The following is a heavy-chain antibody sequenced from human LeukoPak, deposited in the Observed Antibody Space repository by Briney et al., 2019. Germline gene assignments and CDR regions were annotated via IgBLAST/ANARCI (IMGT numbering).Heavy chain of an antibody. V-gene: IGHV4-34*11. CDR2: ISYSGNT. J-gene: IGHJ3*02. CDR3: ARDWPYYYDGSAYYNAFDI. CDR1: GGSFSGYY. D-gene: IGHD3-22*01. Sequence: ETPSLTSAHHGGSFSGYYSSWIRQYPREGLGWIGYISYSGNTYYNTHLKSRVSISLDTSNTRFCFNLRSMTAELTARYCCARDWPYYYDGSAYYNAFDIWGQGTMVTVSS.